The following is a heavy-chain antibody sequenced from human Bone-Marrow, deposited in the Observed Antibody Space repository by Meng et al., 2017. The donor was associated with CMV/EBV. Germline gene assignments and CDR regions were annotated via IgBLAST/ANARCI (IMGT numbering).Heavy chain of an antibody. Sequence: ASVKVSCKASGYTFTGYYIHWVRQAPGQGLEWMGWINPNSGGTSYAQKFQGRVTITRNTSISTAYMELSSLRSEDTAVYYCARFGVGYYYGMDVWGQGTTVTVSS. J-gene: IGHJ6*02. V-gene: IGHV1-2*02. D-gene: IGHD3-3*01. CDR3: ARFGVGYYYGMDV. CDR2: INPNSGGT. CDR1: GYTFTGYY.